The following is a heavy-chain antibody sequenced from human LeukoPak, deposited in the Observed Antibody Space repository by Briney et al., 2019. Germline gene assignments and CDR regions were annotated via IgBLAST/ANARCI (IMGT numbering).Heavy chain of an antibody. Sequence: PSETLSLTCTVSGGSISSGRYYWSWIRQPAGKGLEWIGRIYTSGSTNYNPSLESRVTISVDTSKNQFSLKLSSVTAADTAVYYCARDKFAMVRGSPDYWGQGTLVTVSS. V-gene: IGHV4-61*02. CDR2: IYTSGST. CDR3: ARDKFAMVRGSPDY. D-gene: IGHD3-10*01. J-gene: IGHJ4*02. CDR1: GGSISSGRYY.